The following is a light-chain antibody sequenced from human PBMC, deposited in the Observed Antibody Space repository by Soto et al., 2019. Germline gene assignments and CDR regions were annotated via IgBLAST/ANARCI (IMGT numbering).Light chain of an antibody. CDR2: WAS. CDR1: QSVLYSSDNKNY. V-gene: IGKV4-1*01. J-gene: IGKJ4*01. Sequence: DIVMTQSPDSLAVSLGERATINCKSSQSVLYSSDNKNYLAWYQQKPGQSPQLLFYWASTRESGVPARFSGSGSGTDFSLTISSRQAEDVAVYFCQQYYKTPLTFGGGTKVEIK. CDR3: QQYYKTPLT.